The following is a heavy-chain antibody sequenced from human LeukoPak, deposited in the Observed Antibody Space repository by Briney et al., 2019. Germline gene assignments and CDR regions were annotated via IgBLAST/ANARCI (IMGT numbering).Heavy chain of an antibody. V-gene: IGHV1-69*13. CDR3: ARVPSQFGKPFDY. J-gene: IGHJ4*02. CDR1: GGTFSSYA. Sequence: SVTVSCKASGGTFSSYAISWVRQAPGQGLEWMGGIIPIFGTANYAQKFQGRVTITADESTSTAYMELSSLRSEDTAVYYCARVPSQFGKPFDYWGQGTLVTVSS. CDR2: IIPIFGTA. D-gene: IGHD3-10*01.